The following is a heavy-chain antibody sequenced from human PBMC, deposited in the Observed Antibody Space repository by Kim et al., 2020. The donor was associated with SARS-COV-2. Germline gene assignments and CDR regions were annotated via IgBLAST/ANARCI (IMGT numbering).Heavy chain of an antibody. CDR2: ISYDGSNK. D-gene: IGHD3-9*01. CDR1: GFTFTNYA. Sequence: GGSLRLSCAASGFTFTNYAMHWVRQAPGKGLEWVAVISYDGSNKYYADSVKGRFTISRDNSKNTLFLQMNSLRAEDTAVYYCAKPLDLLRYFGWTGYSPEGWCYGMDVWGQGTTVTVSS. J-gene: IGHJ6*02. V-gene: IGHV3-30*18. CDR3: AKPLDLLRYFGWTGYSPEGWCYGMDV.